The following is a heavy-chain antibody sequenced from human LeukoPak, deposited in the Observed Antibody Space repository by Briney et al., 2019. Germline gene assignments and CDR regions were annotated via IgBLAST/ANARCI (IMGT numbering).Heavy chain of an antibody. CDR3: AREEVVTALIDY. Sequence: GGSLRLSCAASGFSFSSFGMFWVRQAPGKGLEWVAFIHYDGTDKYYADSVKGRFTISRDNSKNTLDLQMNSLRAEDTAVYYCAREEVVTALIDYWGQGTLVTVSS. CDR2: IHYDGTDK. V-gene: IGHV3-30*02. CDR1: GFSFSSFG. J-gene: IGHJ4*02. D-gene: IGHD2-21*02.